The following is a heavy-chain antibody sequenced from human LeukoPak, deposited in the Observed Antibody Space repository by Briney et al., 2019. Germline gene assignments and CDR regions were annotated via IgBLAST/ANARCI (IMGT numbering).Heavy chain of an antibody. CDR1: GFTFSSYG. Sequence: PGRSLRLSCAASGFTFSSYGMHWVRQAPGKGLEWVAVISYDGSNKYYADSVKGRFTISRDNSKNTLYLQMNSLRAEDTAVYYCARSIAAAGSSTRYYYGMDVWGQGTTVTVFS. CDR2: ISYDGSNK. V-gene: IGHV3-30*03. D-gene: IGHD6-13*01. CDR3: ARSIAAAGSSTRYYYGMDV. J-gene: IGHJ6*02.